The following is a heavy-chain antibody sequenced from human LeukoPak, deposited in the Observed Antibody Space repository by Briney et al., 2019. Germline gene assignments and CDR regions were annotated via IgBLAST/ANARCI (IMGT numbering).Heavy chain of an antibody. CDR2: IYTSGST. CDR3: ARGALYDSSGYYVDAFDI. D-gene: IGHD3-22*01. CDR1: GGSISSYY. J-gene: IGHJ3*02. V-gene: IGHV4-4*07. Sequence: PSETLSLTCTVSGGSISSYYWSWIRQPAGKGLEWIGRIYTSGSTNYNPPLKSRVTMSVDTSKNQFSLKLSSVTAADTAVYYCARGALYDSSGYYVDAFDIWGQGTMVTVSS.